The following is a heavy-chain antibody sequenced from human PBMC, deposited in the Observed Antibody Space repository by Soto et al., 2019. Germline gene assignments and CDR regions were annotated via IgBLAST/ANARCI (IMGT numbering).Heavy chain of an antibody. CDR3: ARSRRVKGIAVAGTLTPFDY. Sequence: SETLSLTCTVSGGSISSSSYYWGWIRQPPGKGLEWIGSIYYSGSTYYNPSLKSRVTISVDTSKNQFSLKLSSVTAADTAVYYCARSRRVKGIAVAGTLTPFDYWGQGTLVTVSS. J-gene: IGHJ4*02. CDR1: GGSISSSSYY. D-gene: IGHD6-19*01. V-gene: IGHV4-39*01. CDR2: IYYSGST.